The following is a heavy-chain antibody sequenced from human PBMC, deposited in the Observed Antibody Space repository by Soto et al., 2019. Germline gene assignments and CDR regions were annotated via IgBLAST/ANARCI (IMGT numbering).Heavy chain of an antibody. CDR3: ARGIRYFDWLSQNGDY. Sequence: GALRLSCAASGFTFSSYWMHWVRQAPGKGLVWVSRINSDGSSTSYADSVKGRFTISRDNAKNTLYLQMNSLRAEDTAVYYCARGIRYFDWLSQNGDYWGQGTLVTVSS. J-gene: IGHJ4*02. CDR1: GFTFSSYW. CDR2: INSDGSST. D-gene: IGHD3-9*01. V-gene: IGHV3-74*01.